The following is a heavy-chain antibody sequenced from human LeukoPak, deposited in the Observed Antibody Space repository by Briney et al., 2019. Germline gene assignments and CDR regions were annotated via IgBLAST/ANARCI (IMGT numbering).Heavy chain of an antibody. J-gene: IGHJ6*03. CDR3: ARAGEQWLYYMDV. V-gene: IGHV3-53*01. CDR2: MYSNGSR. CDR1: GISVSSNY. Sequence: GGSLRLSCAASGISVSSNYMTWVRQAPGKGLEWVSIMYSNGSRYYTDTVQGRFTISRDYSKNTLYLQMNSLRAEDTAVYYCARAGEQWLYYMDVWGKGTTVTVSS. D-gene: IGHD6-19*01.